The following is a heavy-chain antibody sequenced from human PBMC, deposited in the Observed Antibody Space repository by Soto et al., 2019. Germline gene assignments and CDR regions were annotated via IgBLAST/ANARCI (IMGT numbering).Heavy chain of an antibody. D-gene: IGHD1-1*01. CDR3: ARGKDWKQGQFYY. Sequence: QVQLQESGPGLVKPSATLSLTCTVSGGSISSYYWSWIRQPAGKGLEWIGRIYTRGSTNYNPCPKSRVTWPGDTSQNQFSLKLSPVTAADTGVYSWARGKDWKQGQFYYRGQGTRVTVSS. CDR2: IYTRGST. CDR1: GGSISSYY. J-gene: IGHJ4*02. V-gene: IGHV4-4*07.